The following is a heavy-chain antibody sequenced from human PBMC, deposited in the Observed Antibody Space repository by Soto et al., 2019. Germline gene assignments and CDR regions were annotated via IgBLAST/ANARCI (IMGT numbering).Heavy chain of an antibody. CDR1: GYTFTSYA. CDR3: AREYYDILTGYYPFGY. Sequence: ASVKVSCKASGYTFTSYAMHWVRQAPGQRLEWMGWINAGNGNTKYSQKFQGRVTITRDTSASTAYMELSSLRSEDTAVYYCAREYYDILTGYYPFGYWGQGTLVTVSS. CDR2: INAGNGNT. J-gene: IGHJ4*02. D-gene: IGHD3-9*01. V-gene: IGHV1-3*01.